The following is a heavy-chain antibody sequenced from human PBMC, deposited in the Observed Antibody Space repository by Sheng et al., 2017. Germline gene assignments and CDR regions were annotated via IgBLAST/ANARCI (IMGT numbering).Heavy chain of an antibody. CDR1: QFTFGTYA. CDR3: ARGRVGYGMDV. Sequence: EMQLVESGGALVQTGGSLRLSCVSSQFTFGTYAMSWVRQAPGKGLEWVSRIHTDGSATTYADSVKGRFTISRDNAKNTLYLQMNSLRADDTAVYYCARGRVGYGMDVWGQGTTVTVSS. J-gene: IGHJ6*02. CDR2: IHTDGSAT. V-gene: IGHV3-74*02.